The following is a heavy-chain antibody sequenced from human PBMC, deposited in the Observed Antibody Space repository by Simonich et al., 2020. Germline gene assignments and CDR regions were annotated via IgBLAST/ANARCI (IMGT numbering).Heavy chain of an antibody. D-gene: IGHD6-13*01. J-gene: IGHJ6*02. CDR3: ARVGYSNYYYYGMDV. CDR2: IYHSGGP. Sequence: QVQLQESGPGLVKPSETLSLTCAVSGYSISSGYYWGWIRQPPGKGLEWIGSIYHSGGPYYNPSLKSRVTISVDTSENQFSLKLSSVTAADTAVYYCARVGYSNYYYYGMDVWGQGTTVTVSS. V-gene: IGHV4-38-2*01. CDR1: GYSISSGYY.